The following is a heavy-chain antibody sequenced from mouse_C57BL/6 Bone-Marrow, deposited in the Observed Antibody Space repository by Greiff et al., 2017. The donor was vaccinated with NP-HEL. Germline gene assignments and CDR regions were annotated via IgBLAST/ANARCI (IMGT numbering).Heavy chain of an antibody. CDR2: INPSSGYT. CDR3: ARPTVVGDYFDY. D-gene: IGHD1-1*01. J-gene: IGHJ2*01. Sequence: VKLQESGAELARPGASVKMSCKASGYTFTSYTMHWVKQRPGQGLEWIGYINPSSGYTKYNQKFKDKATLTADKSSSTAYMQLSSLTSEDSAVYYCARPTVVGDYFDYWGQGTTLTVSS. V-gene: IGHV1-4*01. CDR1: GYTFTSYT.